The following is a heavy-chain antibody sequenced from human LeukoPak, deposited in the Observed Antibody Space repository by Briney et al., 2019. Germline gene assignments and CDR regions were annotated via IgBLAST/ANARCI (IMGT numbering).Heavy chain of an antibody. D-gene: IGHD1-26*01. Sequence: GASVKVSCKASGYSFNTYYMNWVRQAPGQGLEWMGWINPNTGGTNYAQKFQGRVTMTRDTSISTAYMELSRLRSDDTAVYYCASRPWEQQHYWGQGTLVTVSS. CDR2: INPNTGGT. J-gene: IGHJ4*02. V-gene: IGHV1-2*02. CDR1: GYSFNTYY. CDR3: ASRPWEQQHY.